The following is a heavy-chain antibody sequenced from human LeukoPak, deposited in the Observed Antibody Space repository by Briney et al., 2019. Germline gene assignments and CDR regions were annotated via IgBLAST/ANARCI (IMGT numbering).Heavy chain of an antibody. CDR1: GFTFSGSA. V-gene: IGHV3-73*01. Sequence: GGSLRLSCAASGFTFSGSAMHWVRQASGKGLEWVGRIRSKANSYATAYAASVKGRFTISRDDSKNAAYLQMNSLKTEDTAVYYCSSDDYDFWSGYLTSPYFHHWGQGTLVTVSS. J-gene: IGHJ1*01. CDR3: SSDDYDFWSGYLTSPYFHH. CDR2: IRSKANSYAT. D-gene: IGHD3-3*01.